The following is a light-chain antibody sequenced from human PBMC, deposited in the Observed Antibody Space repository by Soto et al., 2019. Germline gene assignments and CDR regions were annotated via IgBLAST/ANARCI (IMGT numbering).Light chain of an antibody. CDR1: QSVDKH. CDR3: HQYKTYWT. CDR2: GAS. V-gene: IGKV3-15*01. Sequence: EIVLTQSPATLSVSPGERATLSCRASQSVDKHLHWYQQNPGRAPRLLIYGASTRATGIPARFSGSGSGTEFTLTISSLQPDDFATYYCHQYKTYWTFGHGTKVDIK. J-gene: IGKJ1*01.